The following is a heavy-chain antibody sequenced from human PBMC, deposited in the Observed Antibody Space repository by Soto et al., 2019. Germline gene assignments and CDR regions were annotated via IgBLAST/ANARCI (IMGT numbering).Heavy chain of an antibody. CDR1: GSRFTFSSYS. J-gene: IGHJ6*02. CDR3: APGRDASADYGMDV. Sequence: PGRSLRLSCAASGSRFTFSSYSMNWVRQAPGKGLEWVSGISGPGGTTYYADFVKGRLTISRDNSKNTLYLQMNSLRADDTAVYYCAPGRDASADYGMDVWGQGTTVTVSS. CDR2: ISGPGGTT. V-gene: IGHV3-23*01.